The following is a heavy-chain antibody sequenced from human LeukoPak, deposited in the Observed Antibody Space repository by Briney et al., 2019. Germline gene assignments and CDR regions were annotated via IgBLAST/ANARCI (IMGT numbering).Heavy chain of an antibody. J-gene: IGHJ4*02. Sequence: SETLSFTCSVFGGSISSSSYYWGWIRQPPGKGLEWIGSIYYSGSSYYNPSLKSRVTISVYTSKNQFSLKLTSVTAADTAVYYCARRDCTSTTCYAGSYYFDYWGQGTLVTVSS. CDR2: IYYSGSS. CDR1: GGSISSSSYY. CDR3: ARRDCTSTTCYAGSYYFDY. D-gene: IGHD2-2*01. V-gene: IGHV4-39*01.